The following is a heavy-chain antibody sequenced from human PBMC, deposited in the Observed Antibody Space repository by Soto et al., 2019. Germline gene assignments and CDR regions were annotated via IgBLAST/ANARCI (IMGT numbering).Heavy chain of an antibody. CDR3: ARNLDDILTGYYSPLYGMVV. Sequence: GSLRLSCAASGFTFSSYSLNWVRQAPGKGLEWVSSISSSSSYIYYADSVKGRFTISRDNAKNSLYLQMNSLRAEDTAVYYCARNLDDILTGYYSPLYGMVVWVQGTTVTVSS. J-gene: IGHJ6*02. CDR2: ISSSSSYI. D-gene: IGHD3-9*01. CDR1: GFTFSSYS. V-gene: IGHV3-21*01.